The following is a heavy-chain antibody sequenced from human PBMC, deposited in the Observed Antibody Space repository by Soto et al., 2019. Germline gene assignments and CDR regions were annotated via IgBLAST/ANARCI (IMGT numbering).Heavy chain of an antibody. CDR1: GYTFTSYG. D-gene: IGHD3-22*01. Sequence: QVQLVQSGAEVKKPWASVKVSCKASGYTFTSYGITWVRQAPGQGLEWMGWIDPYNGNTNYAQNLQGRASMTADTSTIQAYMELRCLRSDDTAFFYCARTFYDSRRLGWFDPWGQGPLVTVSS. CDR3: ARTFYDSRRLGWFDP. J-gene: IGHJ5*02. CDR2: IDPYNGNT. V-gene: IGHV1-18*04.